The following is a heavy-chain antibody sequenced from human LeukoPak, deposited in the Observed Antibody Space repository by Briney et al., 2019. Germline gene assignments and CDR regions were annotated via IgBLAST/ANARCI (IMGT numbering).Heavy chain of an antibody. Sequence: PSETLSLTCAVYGGSFSGYYWSWIRQPPGKGLEWIGEINHSGSTNYNPSLKSRVTISVDTSKNQFSLKLSSVTAADTAVYYCARVTDGDFYFDYWGQGTLVTVSS. J-gene: IGHJ4*02. V-gene: IGHV4-34*01. CDR3: ARVTDGDFYFDY. CDR2: INHSGST. D-gene: IGHD4-17*01. CDR1: GGSFSGYY.